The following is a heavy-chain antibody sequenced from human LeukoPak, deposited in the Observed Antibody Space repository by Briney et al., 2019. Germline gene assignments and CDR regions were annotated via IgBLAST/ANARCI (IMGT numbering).Heavy chain of an antibody. V-gene: IGHV3-23*01. CDR3: AKGGLSRAGLDF. CDR2: ISDRDHNT. Sequence: GGSLRLSCAASGFTFSSYAMTWVRQAPGKGLEWVSSISDRDHNTYYADSVRGRFTISRDNSKNTLYLQMNSLRAEDTAVYYCAKGGLSRAGLDFWGQGTLVTVSS. D-gene: IGHD5/OR15-5a*01. CDR1: GFTFSSYA. J-gene: IGHJ4*02.